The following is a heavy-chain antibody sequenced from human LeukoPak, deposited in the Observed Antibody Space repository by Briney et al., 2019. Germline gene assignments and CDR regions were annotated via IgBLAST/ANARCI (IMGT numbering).Heavy chain of an antibody. J-gene: IGHJ6*02. Sequence: GGSLRLSCAASGFTFSSYGMHWVRQAPGKGLEWVAVIWYDGSNKYYADSVKGRFTISRDNSKNTLYLKMNSLRAEDTAVYYCARLDRDYYYYYGMDVWGQGTTVTVSS. CDR2: IWYDGSNK. D-gene: IGHD3-22*01. V-gene: IGHV3-33*01. CDR1: GFTFSSYG. CDR3: ARLDRDYYYYYGMDV.